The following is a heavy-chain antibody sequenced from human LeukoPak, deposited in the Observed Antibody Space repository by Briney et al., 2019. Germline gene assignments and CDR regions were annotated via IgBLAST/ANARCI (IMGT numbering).Heavy chain of an antibody. V-gene: IGHV3-21*01. Sequence: PGGSLGLSCAASGFTFSSYSMNWVRQAPGKGLEWVSSISSSSSYIYYADSVKGRFTISRDNAKNSLYLQMNSLRAEDTAVYYCARAIIAAAGSSAFDIWGQGTMVTVSS. CDR2: ISSSSSYI. J-gene: IGHJ3*02. CDR3: ARAIIAAAGSSAFDI. CDR1: GFTFSSYS. D-gene: IGHD6-13*01.